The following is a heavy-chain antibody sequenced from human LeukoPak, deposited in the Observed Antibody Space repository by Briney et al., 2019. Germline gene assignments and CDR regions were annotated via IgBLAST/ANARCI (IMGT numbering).Heavy chain of an antibody. CDR1: GYTFTNYH. J-gene: IGHJ4*02. Sequence: GASVKVSCKASGYTFTNYHLHWVRQATGRGLEWMGWMNPNNGNTGYAQKFQGRLTMTRNTSISTAYMELSSLRSEDTAVYYCARGLEMEVAAYWGQGTLVTVSS. CDR2: MNPNNGNT. CDR3: ARGLEMEVAAY. D-gene: IGHD5-24*01. V-gene: IGHV1-8*02.